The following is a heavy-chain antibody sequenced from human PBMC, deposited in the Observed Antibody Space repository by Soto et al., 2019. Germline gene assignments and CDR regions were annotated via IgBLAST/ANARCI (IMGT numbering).Heavy chain of an antibody. CDR3: PTDPPVP. J-gene: IGHJ4*02. CDR1: EFTFTDAW. Sequence: EVQLVESGGGLVKPGGSLRLSCLVSEFTFTDAWMSWVRQAPGKGLEWVGRIKSRADGGTRDYAAPVKDRFSISRDDSKNSLYLEMNSVYLEDTAIYNCPTDPPVPWGQGTLVTVSS. V-gene: IGHV3-15*01. CDR2: IKSRADGGTR. D-gene: IGHD1-1*01.